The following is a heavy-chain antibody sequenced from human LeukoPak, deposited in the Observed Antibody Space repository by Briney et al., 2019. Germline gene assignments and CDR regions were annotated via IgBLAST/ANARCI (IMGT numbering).Heavy chain of an antibody. CDR1: GGSFSGYY. D-gene: IGHD6-19*01. V-gene: IGHV4-34*01. Sequence: SETLSLTCAVYGGSFSGYYWSWIRQSPGKWLEWIGETYHSGSTNYNSSLKSRVTISLDTSKNQFSLKQNSVTAADTAVYYCARSLSSGWFPFDYWGQGTLVTVSS. J-gene: IGHJ4*02. CDR3: ARSLSSGWFPFDY. CDR2: TYHSGST.